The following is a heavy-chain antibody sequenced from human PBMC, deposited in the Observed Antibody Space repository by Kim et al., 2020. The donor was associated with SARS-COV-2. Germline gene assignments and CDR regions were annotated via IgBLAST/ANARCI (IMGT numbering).Heavy chain of an antibody. Sequence: AAPVQGRFIVSRDDSKNTLYLQMNSLKTEDTAVYYCITDLSSSDRGYPDYWGQGTLVTVSS. D-gene: IGHD3-22*01. V-gene: IGHV3-15*01. J-gene: IGHJ4*02. CDR3: ITDLSSSDRGYPDY.